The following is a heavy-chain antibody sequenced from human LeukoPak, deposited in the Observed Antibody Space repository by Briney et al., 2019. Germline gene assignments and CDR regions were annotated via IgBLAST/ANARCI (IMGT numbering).Heavy chain of an antibody. CDR2: IHSSGGS. Sequence: SETLSLTCTVSGGSISSHYWSWIRQTPEKELEWMGHIHSSGGSSYYPSLKSRLTLSIDTSRNQLSLKLPSVTAGDTAVYFCARLGSYHDFWGQGALVTVSS. CDR3: ARLGSYHDF. CDR1: GGSISSHY. D-gene: IGHD1-26*01. J-gene: IGHJ4*02. V-gene: IGHV4-4*09.